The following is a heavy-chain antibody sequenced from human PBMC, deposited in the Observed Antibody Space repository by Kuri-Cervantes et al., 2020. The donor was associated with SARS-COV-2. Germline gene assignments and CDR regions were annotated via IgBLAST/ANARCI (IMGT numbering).Heavy chain of an antibody. Sequence: ESLKISCTVSGDSISSSAYYWGWIRQSPGKGLEWIGSIYYSGSTHYNPPLKNRVTISVDTSKNQFSLKLSSVTAADTAVYYCARAPIDYYCSGGSCSVFFDIWGQGTMVTVSS. CDR1: GDSISSSAYY. CDR2: IYYSGST. CDR3: ARAPIDYYCSGGSCSVFFDI. J-gene: IGHJ3*02. V-gene: IGHV4-39*01. D-gene: IGHD2-15*01.